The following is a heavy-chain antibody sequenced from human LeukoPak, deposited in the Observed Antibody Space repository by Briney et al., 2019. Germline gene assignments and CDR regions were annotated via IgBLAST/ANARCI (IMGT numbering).Heavy chain of an antibody. V-gene: IGHV3-21*01. CDR3: ARDRDTMVRGGQYAY. D-gene: IGHD3-10*01. CDR1: GFTFSSYS. J-gene: IGHJ4*02. Sequence: TGGSLRLSCAASGFTFSSYSMNWVRQAPGKGLEWVSSISSSSSYIYYADSVKGRFTISRDNAKNSLYLQMNSLRAEDTAVYYCARDRDTMVRGGQYAYWGQGTLVTVSS. CDR2: ISSSSSYI.